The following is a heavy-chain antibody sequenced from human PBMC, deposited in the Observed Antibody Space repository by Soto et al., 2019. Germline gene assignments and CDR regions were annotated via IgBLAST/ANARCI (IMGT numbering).Heavy chain of an antibody. Sequence: QITLKESGPPLVKPTQTLTLTCTFSGFSLSTSGVGVGWIRQPPGKALEWLALIYWDDDKRYSPSLKSRLTITKDTSKNQVVLTMTNMDPVDTATYYCAHSGIVLVPAARFWNWFDPWGQGTLVTVSS. CDR2: IYWDDDK. CDR3: AHSGIVLVPAARFWNWFDP. J-gene: IGHJ5*02. D-gene: IGHD2-2*01. V-gene: IGHV2-5*02. CDR1: GFSLSTSGVG.